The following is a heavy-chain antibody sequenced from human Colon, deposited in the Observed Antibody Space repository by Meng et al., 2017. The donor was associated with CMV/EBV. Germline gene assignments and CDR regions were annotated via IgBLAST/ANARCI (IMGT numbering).Heavy chain of an antibody. Sequence: GESLKISCAVSGFAVGVDYMAWVRQAPGKGLEWVSIIYDADNTFYADSVRGRFTISRDNAKNSLYLQMNSLRAEDTAVHYCARIALRDVYKSLDYWGQGTLVTVSS. V-gene: IGHV3-53*01. CDR3: ARIALRDVYKSLDY. CDR1: GFAVGVDY. CDR2: IYDADNT. J-gene: IGHJ4*02. D-gene: IGHD5-24*01.